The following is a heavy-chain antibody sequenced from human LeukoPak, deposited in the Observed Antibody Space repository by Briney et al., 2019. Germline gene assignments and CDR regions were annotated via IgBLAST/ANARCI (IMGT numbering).Heavy chain of an antibody. D-gene: IGHD1-26*01. CDR2: INPSGGST. V-gene: IGHV1-46*01. Sequence: ASVKVSFKASGYMFTNYYIHWVRQAPGQGLEWMGVINPSGGSTSYAEKFQGRVTMTRDTSTSTVYMELSSLRSDDTAVYYCARVPLGGSQLYSFDYWGQGTLVTASS. J-gene: IGHJ4*02. CDR1: GYMFTNYY. CDR3: ARVPLGGSQLYSFDY.